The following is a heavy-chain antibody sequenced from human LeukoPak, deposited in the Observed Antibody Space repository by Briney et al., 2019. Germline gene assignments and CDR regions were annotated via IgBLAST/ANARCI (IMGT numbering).Heavy chain of an antibody. J-gene: IGHJ3*02. D-gene: IGHD3-22*01. V-gene: IGHV3-23*01. CDR1: GFTFSSYA. CDR3: VSFDSSGYFADAFDI. Sequence: GGSLRLSCAASGFTFSSYAMSWVRQAPGKGLEWVSAISGSGGSTYYADSVKGRFTISRHNSKNTLYLQMNSLRAEDTAVYYCVSFDSSGYFADAFDIWGQGTMVTVSS. CDR2: ISGSGGST.